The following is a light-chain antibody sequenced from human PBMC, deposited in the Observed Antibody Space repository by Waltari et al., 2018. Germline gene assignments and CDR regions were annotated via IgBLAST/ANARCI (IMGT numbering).Light chain of an antibody. Sequence: QSVLTQPPSVSGAPGQRVTISCTGSSVNIGTPYDVHWDQQVPGTAPNRLLYGNSNRPPGVPDRVSGSKSGTSASLTITGLQAEDEADYYCQSYDSSLRGSRVFGGGTKLTVL. CDR3: QSYDSSLRGSRV. V-gene: IGLV1-40*01. CDR1: SVNIGTPYD. J-gene: IGLJ3*02. CDR2: GNS.